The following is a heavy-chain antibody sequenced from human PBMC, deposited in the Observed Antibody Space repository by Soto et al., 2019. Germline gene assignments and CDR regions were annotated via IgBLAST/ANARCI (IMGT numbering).Heavy chain of an antibody. CDR3: ATYYDFWSGPPNYGMDV. CDR2: INPSGGST. V-gene: IGHV1-46*01. CDR1: GYTFTSYY. Sequence: ALVKVSCKASGYTFTSYYMHWVRQAPGQGLEWMGIINPSGGSTSYAQKFQGRVTMTRDTSTSTVYMELSSLRSEDTAVYYCATYYDFWSGPPNYGMDVWGQGTTVTVSS. J-gene: IGHJ6*02. D-gene: IGHD3-3*01.